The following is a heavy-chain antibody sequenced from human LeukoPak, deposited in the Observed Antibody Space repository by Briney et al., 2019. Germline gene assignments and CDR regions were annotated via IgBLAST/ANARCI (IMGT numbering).Heavy chain of an antibody. V-gene: IGHV5-51*01. Sequence: GGSLRLSCKGSGYSFTNYWNAWVRQMPGKGLEWMGIISPGDSDTKYSPSFEGQVTIFADKSIKAAFSQWRSRKSSDTTMYYCARQARECSQGVCSCLPWGERTLVSVSS. CDR3: ARQARECSQGVCSCLP. J-gene: IGHJ5*02. D-gene: IGHD2-8*01. CDR2: ISPGDSDT. CDR1: GYSFTNYW.